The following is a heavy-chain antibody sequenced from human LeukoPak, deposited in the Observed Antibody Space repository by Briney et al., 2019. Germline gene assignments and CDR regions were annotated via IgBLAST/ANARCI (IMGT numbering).Heavy chain of an antibody. CDR3: ARMLPRVDAFDI. CDR1: GYTFTGYY. Sequence: ASVKVSCKASGYTFTGYYMHWVRQAPGQGLEWMGWINPNSGGTNYAQKLQGRVTMTTDTSTSTAYMELRSLRSDDTAVYYCARMLPRVDAFDIWGQGTMVTVSS. D-gene: IGHD2-15*01. V-gene: IGHV1-2*02. CDR2: INPNSGGT. J-gene: IGHJ3*02.